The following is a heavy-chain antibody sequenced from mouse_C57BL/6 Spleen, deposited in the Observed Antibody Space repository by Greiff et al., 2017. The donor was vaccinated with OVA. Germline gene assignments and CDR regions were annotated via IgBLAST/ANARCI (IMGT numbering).Heavy chain of an antibody. J-gene: IGHJ1*03. CDR3: ARRGLYSNDWYFDV. V-gene: IGHV1-66*01. CDR2: IYPGSGNT. D-gene: IGHD2-5*01. Sequence: VQLQQSGPELVKPGASVKISCKASGYSFTSYYIHWVKQRPGQGLEWIGWIYPGSGNTKYNEKFKGKATLTADTSSSTAYMQLSSLTSEDSAVYYCARRGLYSNDWYFDVWGTGTTVTVSS. CDR1: GYSFTSYY.